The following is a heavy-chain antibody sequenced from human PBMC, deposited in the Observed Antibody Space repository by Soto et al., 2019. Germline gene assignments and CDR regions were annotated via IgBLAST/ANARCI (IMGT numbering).Heavy chain of an antibody. CDR2: IIPIFGTA. V-gene: IGHV1-69*13. D-gene: IGHD6-6*01. CDR3: AIEYSSSPPYYPIGY. Sequence: SVKVSCKASGGTFSSYSISWVRQAPGQGLEWMGGIIPIFGTANYAQKFQGRVAITADESTSTAYMELSSLRSEDTAVYYCAIEYSSSPPYYPIGYWGQGTLVTVSS. J-gene: IGHJ4*02. CDR1: GGTFSSYS.